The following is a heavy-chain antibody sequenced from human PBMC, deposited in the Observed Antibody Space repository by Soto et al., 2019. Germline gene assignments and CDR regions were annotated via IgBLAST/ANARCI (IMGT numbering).Heavy chain of an antibody. D-gene: IGHD3-10*01. CDR2: ISYDGSNK. J-gene: IGHJ6*02. Sequence: LRLSCAASGFTFSSYGMHWVRQAPGKGLEWVAVISYDGSNKYYADSVKGRFTISRDNSKNTLYLQMNSLRAEDTAVYYCAKVTPALKRYYYYYYGMDVWGQGTTVTVSS. V-gene: IGHV3-30*18. CDR1: GFTFSSYG. CDR3: AKVTPALKRYYYYYYGMDV.